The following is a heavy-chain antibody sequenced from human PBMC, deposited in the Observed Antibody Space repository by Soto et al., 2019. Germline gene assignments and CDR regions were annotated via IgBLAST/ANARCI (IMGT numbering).Heavy chain of an antibody. CDR1: GFTFSDHY. J-gene: IGHJ6*03. V-gene: IGHV3-72*01. CDR3: ARGVAYYDFWSGHYYYKYMCV. Sequence: EVQLVESGGGLVQPGGSLRLSCAASGFTFSDHYMDWVRQAPGKGLEWVGRTRNNANSYTSEYAASVKGRFTISRDDSKNSLYQQKNSLKTGDTAVYYYARGVAYYDFWSGHYYYKYMCVWGKGTTATVS. D-gene: IGHD3-3*01. CDR2: TRNNANSYTS.